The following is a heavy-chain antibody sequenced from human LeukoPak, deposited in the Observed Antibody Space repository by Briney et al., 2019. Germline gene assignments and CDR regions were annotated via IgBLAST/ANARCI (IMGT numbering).Heavy chain of an antibody. CDR1: GGSISSYY. J-gene: IGHJ4*02. V-gene: IGHV4-59*01. CDR3: ARATGGYCSGGSCLGHFDY. D-gene: IGHD2-15*01. Sequence: PSETLSLTCTVSGGSISSYYWSWIRQPPGKGLEWIGYIYYSGSTNYNPSLKSRVTISVDTSKNQFSLKLSSVTAADTAVYYCARATGGYCSGGSCLGHFDYWGQGTLVTVSS. CDR2: IYYSGST.